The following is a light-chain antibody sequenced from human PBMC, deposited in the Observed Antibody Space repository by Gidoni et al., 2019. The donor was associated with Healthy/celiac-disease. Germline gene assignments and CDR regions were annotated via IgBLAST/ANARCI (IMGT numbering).Light chain of an antibody. CDR3: NSRDSSGNRVV. Sequence: SSELTQDPAVSVAVGQTVRTTCKGDGLPSYYASWYQKKPGQAPVLVIYGKNTRPSGIPDRFSGSSSGNTASLTITGAQAEDEADYYCNSRDSSGNRVVFGGGTKLTVL. J-gene: IGLJ2*01. V-gene: IGLV3-19*01. CDR2: GKN. CDR1: GLPSYY.